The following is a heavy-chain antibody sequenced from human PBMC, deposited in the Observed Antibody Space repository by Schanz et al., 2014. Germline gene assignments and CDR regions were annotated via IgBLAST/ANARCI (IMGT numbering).Heavy chain of an antibody. CDR2: IHPYDDTI. J-gene: IGHJ3*02. V-gene: IGHV1-46*01. CDR3: VTEKRMESGTWAKAFDI. CDR1: NYIFTKYY. D-gene: IGHD3-3*01. Sequence: QVQLVQSGAEVKKPGASVKLSCKASNYIFTKYYIHCVRQAPLQGLEWMGLIHPYDDTINYAKKFQGRVTMTRDTSTTTVYRELSSLRSDDTAMYYCVTEKRMESGTWAKAFDIWGQGTWVTVSS.